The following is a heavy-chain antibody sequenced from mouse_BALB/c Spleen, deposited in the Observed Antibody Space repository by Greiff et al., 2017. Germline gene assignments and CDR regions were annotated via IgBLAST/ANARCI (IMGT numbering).Heavy chain of an antibody. CDR3: NAQHYPYYAMDY. CDR2: IDPENGDT. V-gene: IGHV14-4*02. Sequence: EVQLQQSGAELVRSGASVMLSCTASGFNIKDYYMHWVKQRPEQGLEWIGWIDPENGDTEYAPKFQGKATMTADTSSNTAYLQLSSLTSEDTAVYYCNAQHYPYYAMDYWGQGTSVTVSS. J-gene: IGHJ4*01. CDR1: GFNIKDYY. D-gene: IGHD1-2*01.